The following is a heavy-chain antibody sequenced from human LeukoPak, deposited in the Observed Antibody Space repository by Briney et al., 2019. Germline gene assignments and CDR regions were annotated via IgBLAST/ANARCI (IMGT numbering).Heavy chain of an antibody. J-gene: IGHJ3*02. CDR2: IYYSGST. V-gene: IGHV4-31*03. CDR3: ARDPHYGDDAFDI. CDR1: GGSISSGGYY. Sequence: PSQTLSLTCTVSGGSISSGGYYWSWIRRHPGKGLEWIGYIYYSGSTYYNPSLKSRVTISVDTSKNQFSLKLSSVTAADTAVYYCARDPHYGDDAFDIWGQGTMVTVSS. D-gene: IGHD4-17*01.